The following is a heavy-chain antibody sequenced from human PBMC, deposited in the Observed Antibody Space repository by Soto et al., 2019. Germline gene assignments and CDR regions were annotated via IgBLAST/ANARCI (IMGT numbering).Heavy chain of an antibody. CDR3: ARDPYYYDSHYYYGMDV. V-gene: IGHV3-7*01. D-gene: IGHD3-22*01. CDR2: IKRDGSEK. CDR1: GFSFIRHL. Sequence: GGSLRLSCAASGFSFIRHLMSWVRQAPGKGLQWVASIKRDGSEKYYVDSVKGRFTISRDNVKNSLSLQMNSLRAEDTAVYYCARDPYYYDSHYYYGMDVWGQGTTVTVSS. J-gene: IGHJ6*02.